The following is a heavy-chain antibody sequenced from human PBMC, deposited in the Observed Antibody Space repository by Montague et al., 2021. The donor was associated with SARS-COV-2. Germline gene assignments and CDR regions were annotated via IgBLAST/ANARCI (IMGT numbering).Heavy chain of an antibody. CDR2: LYYSGST. CDR3: ASPTYYYDSSGSDAFDI. V-gene: IGHV4-39*01. CDR1: GGSIRSRRSE. J-gene: IGHJ3*02. Sequence: SETLSLTCTVSGGSIRSRRSEWRRTRHHSPKELVCLLLLYYSGSTYYNPSLKSRVTISVDTSKNQSSLKLSSVTAADTAVYYCASPTYYYDSSGSDAFDIWGQGTIVTVSS. D-gene: IGHD3-22*01.